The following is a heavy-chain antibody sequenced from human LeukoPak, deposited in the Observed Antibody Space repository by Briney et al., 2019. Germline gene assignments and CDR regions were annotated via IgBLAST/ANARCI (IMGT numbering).Heavy chain of an antibody. D-gene: IGHD6-19*01. CDR2: MDYSGST. V-gene: IGHV4-59*08. J-gene: IGHJ4*02. Sequence: SETLSLTCTVSGGSISDYYWTWIRQSPGTGLEWIGYMDYSGSTAYNPSLKSRVTISIDTSKRQFSLELSSVTAADTAIYFCARRKRGSGGPFDYWGQGTLVTVSS. CDR3: ARRKRGSGGPFDY. CDR1: GGSISDYY.